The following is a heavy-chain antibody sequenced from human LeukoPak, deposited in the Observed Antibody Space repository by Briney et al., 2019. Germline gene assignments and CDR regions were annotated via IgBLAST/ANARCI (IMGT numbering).Heavy chain of an antibody. Sequence: GGSLRLSCAASGFTFSSYSMNWVGQAPGKGLKWVSSISSSSSDIYYADSVKGRFTISRDNAKNSLYLQMNSLRAEDTAVYYCARDNYYFDYWGQGTLVTVSS. CDR2: ISSSSSDI. J-gene: IGHJ4*02. CDR3: ARDNYYFDY. D-gene: IGHD1-20*01. CDR1: GFTFSSYS. V-gene: IGHV3-21*01.